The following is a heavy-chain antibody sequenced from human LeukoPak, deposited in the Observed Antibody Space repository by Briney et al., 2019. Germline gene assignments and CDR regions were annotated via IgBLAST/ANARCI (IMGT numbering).Heavy chain of an antibody. J-gene: IGHJ3*02. CDR3: GRGHQLLLIAFDI. V-gene: IGHV4-59*01. CDR1: GGSISSYY. D-gene: IGHD2-2*01. CDR2: IYYSGST. Sequence: SPSETLSLTCTVSGGSISSYYGSWIRQPPGKGLEWVGYIYYSGSTNYNPSLKGRVTISVTTSKTQCSLKLSSVTAADTAVFYCGRGHQLLLIAFDIWGQGTMVTVSS.